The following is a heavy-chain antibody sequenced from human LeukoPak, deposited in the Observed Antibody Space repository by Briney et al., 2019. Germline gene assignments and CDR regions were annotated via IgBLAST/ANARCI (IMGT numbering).Heavy chain of an antibody. D-gene: IGHD6-6*01. CDR1: GFTFSNYT. J-gene: IGHJ4*02. Sequence: PGGSLRLSCAASGFTFSNYTMMWVRQAPGKRLEWVSSITGSGDGTYYADSVRGRFTISRDNSENTLYLQLNSLRADDTAVYFCVKGLVHPTYYFDYWGQGTLVTVSS. CDR2: ITGSGDGT. V-gene: IGHV3-23*01. CDR3: VKGLVHPTYYFDY.